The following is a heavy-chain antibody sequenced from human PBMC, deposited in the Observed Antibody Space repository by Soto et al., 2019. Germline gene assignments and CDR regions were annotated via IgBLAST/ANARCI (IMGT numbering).Heavy chain of an antibody. Sequence: GGSLRLSCAASGFTFSSYSMNWVRQAPGKGLEWVSSISSSSSYIYYADSVKGRFTISRDNAKNSLYLQMDSLRAEDTAVYYCAKPRVSYDSSGFPDYWGQGTLVTVSS. CDR1: GFTFSSYS. CDR3: AKPRVSYDSSGFPDY. V-gene: IGHV3-21*01. CDR2: ISSSSSYI. J-gene: IGHJ4*02. D-gene: IGHD3-22*01.